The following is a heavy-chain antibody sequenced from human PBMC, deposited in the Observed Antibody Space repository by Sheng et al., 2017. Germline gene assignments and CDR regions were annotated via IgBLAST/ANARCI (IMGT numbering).Heavy chain of an antibody. Sequence: QVQLVQSGAEVKKPGSSVKVSCKASGGTFSSYAISWVRQAPGQGLEWMGGIIPIFGTANYAQKFQGRVTITTDESTSTAYMELSSLRSEDTAVYYCASPYVNDYGDYGSFDYWGQGTLVTVSS. CDR2: IIPIFGTA. D-gene: IGHD4-17*01. J-gene: IGHJ4*02. CDR3: ASPYVNDYGDYGSFDY. V-gene: IGHV1-69*05. CDR1: GGTFSSYA.